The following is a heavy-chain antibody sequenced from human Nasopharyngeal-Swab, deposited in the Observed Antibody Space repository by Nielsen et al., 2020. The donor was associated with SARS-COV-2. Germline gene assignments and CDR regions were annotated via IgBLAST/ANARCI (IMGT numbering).Heavy chain of an antibody. CDR1: GFTFSSYA. V-gene: IGHV3-23*01. Sequence: GESLKISCAASGFTFSSYAMSWVRQAPGKGLEWVSAISGSGGSTYYAGSVKGRFTISRDNSKNTLYLQMNSLRAEDTAVYYCAKGDVDIVATIDYWGQGTLVTVSS. J-gene: IGHJ4*02. CDR3: AKGDVDIVATIDY. D-gene: IGHD5-12*01. CDR2: ISGSGGST.